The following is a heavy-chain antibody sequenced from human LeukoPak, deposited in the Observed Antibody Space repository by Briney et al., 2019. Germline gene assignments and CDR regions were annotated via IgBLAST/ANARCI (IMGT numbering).Heavy chain of an antibody. CDR3: AREVGLRYFDWLPKTFQEHPNFDY. J-gene: IGHJ4*02. Sequence: SETLSLTCTVSGGSISSYYWSWIRQPAGKGLEWIGRIYTSGSTNYNPSLKSRVTMSVDTSKNQFSLKLSSVTAADTAVYYCAREVGLRYFDWLPKTFQEHPNFDYWGQGTLVTVSS. CDR1: GGSISSYY. V-gene: IGHV4-4*07. CDR2: IYTSGST. D-gene: IGHD3-9*01.